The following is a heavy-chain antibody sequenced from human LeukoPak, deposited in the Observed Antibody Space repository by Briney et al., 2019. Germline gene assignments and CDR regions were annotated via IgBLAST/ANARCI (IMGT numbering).Heavy chain of an antibody. V-gene: IGHV3-15*01. D-gene: IGHD4-23*01. CDR2: IKSETDGGTT. Sequence: GGSLRLSCAASGFTFSKSWMNWVRQAPGKGLEWVGRIKSETDGGTTDYAAPVKGRFTISRDDSKNTLYLQMNSLKTEDTAVYYCTTDLTFYYYMDVWGKGTTVTISS. CDR3: TTDLTFYYYMDV. CDR1: GFTFSKSW. J-gene: IGHJ6*03.